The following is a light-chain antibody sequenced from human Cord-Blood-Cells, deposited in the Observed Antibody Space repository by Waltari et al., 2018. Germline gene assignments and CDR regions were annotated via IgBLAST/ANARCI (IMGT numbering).Light chain of an antibody. CDR1: QSVSSY. CDR2: DAS. J-gene: IGKJ3*01. Sequence: EIVLTQSPATLSLSPGERATLSCRASQSVSSYLAWYQQKPGQAPRLLNYDASNRATGIPARFSGSGSGTDFTLTISSLEPEEFAVYYCQQRSNWPPIFTFGPGTKVDIK. V-gene: IGKV3-11*01. CDR3: QQRSNWPPIFT.